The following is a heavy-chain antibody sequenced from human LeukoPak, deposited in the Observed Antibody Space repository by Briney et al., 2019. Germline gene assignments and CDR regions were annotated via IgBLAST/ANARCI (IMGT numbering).Heavy chain of an antibody. D-gene: IGHD3-22*01. J-gene: IGHJ3*02. V-gene: IGHV4-59*01. CDR1: GGSFSGYY. CDR2: IYYSGST. CDR3: AGGEYDSSGYYSRRGAFDI. Sequence: KPSETLSLTCAVYGGSFSGYYWSWIRQPPGKGLEWIGYIYYSGSTNYNPSLKSRVTISVDTSKNQFSLKLSSVTAADTAVYYCAGGEYDSSGYYSRRGAFDIWGQGTMVTVSS.